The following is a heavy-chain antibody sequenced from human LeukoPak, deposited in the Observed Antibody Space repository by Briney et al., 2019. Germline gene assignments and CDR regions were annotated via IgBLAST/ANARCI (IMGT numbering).Heavy chain of an antibody. CDR1: GGSISSYY. Sequence: SETLSLTCTVSGGSISSYYWNWIRQPPGKGLEWIGFMYYSGITSYNPSLKGRIIISVDTSKNHISLNLISVTAADTAVYYCARGRITAANTGAFDIWGQGTMVTVSS. D-gene: IGHD6-25*01. CDR2: MYYSGIT. V-gene: IGHV4-59*01. J-gene: IGHJ3*02. CDR3: ARGRITAANTGAFDI.